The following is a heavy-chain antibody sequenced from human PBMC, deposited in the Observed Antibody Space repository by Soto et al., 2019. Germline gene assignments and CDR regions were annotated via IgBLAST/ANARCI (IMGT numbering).Heavy chain of an antibody. J-gene: IGHJ4*02. Sequence: ASVKVSCKASGYTFTSYYMHWVRQAPGQGLEWMGIINPSGGSTSYAQKFQGRVTMTRDTSTSTVYMELSSLRSEDTAVYYCARDHYTYYDFWSGHPPLDYWGQGTLVTVSS. CDR1: GYTFTSYY. CDR2: INPSGGST. D-gene: IGHD3-3*01. CDR3: ARDHYTYYDFWSGHPPLDY. V-gene: IGHV1-46*01.